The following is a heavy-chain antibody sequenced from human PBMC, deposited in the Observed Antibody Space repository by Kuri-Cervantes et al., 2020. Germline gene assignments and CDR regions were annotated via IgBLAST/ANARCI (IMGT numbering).Heavy chain of an antibody. V-gene: IGHV3-33*08. CDR1: GFNFSSYG. CDR3: ARVTSTVTIPPSRYFDL. CDR2: IWYDGSNK. Sequence: GESLKISCAASGFNFSSYGMHWVRQAPGKGLEWVAVIWYDGSNKYYADSVKGRFTISRDNSKNTLYLQMNSLRAEDTAVYYCARVTSTVTIPPSRYFDLWGRGTLVTVSS. J-gene: IGHJ2*01. D-gene: IGHD4-17*01.